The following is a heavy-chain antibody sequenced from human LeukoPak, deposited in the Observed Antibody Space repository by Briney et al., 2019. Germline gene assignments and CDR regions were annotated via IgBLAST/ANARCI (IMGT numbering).Heavy chain of an antibody. Sequence: PGGSLRLSCAASGFTFSSYSMNWVRQAPGKGLEWVSYISSSSSTIYYADSVKGRFTISRDNAKNSLYLQMNSLIAEDTAVYSCARDPYSSSVTHFDYWGQGTLVTVSS. V-gene: IGHV3-48*04. J-gene: IGHJ4*02. CDR3: ARDPYSSSVTHFDY. D-gene: IGHD6-6*01. CDR1: GFTFSSYS. CDR2: ISSSSSTI.